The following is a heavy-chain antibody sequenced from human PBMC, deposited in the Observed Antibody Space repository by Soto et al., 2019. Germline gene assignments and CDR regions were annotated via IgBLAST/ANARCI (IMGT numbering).Heavy chain of an antibody. CDR1: GFTFSSYG. Sequence: QVQLVESGGGVVQPGRSLRLSCAASGFTFSSYGMHWVRQAPGKGLEWVAVISYDGSNKYYADSVKGRFTISRDNSKNTLYLQMNSLRAEDTAVYYCANDKRAVVVTAPFDYWGQGTLVTVSS. V-gene: IGHV3-30*18. J-gene: IGHJ4*02. D-gene: IGHD2-21*02. CDR2: ISYDGSNK. CDR3: ANDKRAVVVTAPFDY.